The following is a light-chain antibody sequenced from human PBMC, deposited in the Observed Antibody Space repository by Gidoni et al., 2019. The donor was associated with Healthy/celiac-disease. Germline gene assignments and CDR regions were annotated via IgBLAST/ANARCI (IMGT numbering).Light chain of an antibody. J-gene: IGKJ1*01. CDR3: QQYGSSLRT. V-gene: IGKV3-20*01. CDR2: GAS. Sequence: EIVLTQSPGTLSLSPGERATLSCRASQSVSSSYLAWYQQKPGQAPRLLIYGASSRATGIPDRFSGSESGTDFTLTISRLEPEDFAVYYCQQYGSSLRTFGQGTKVEIK. CDR1: QSVSSSY.